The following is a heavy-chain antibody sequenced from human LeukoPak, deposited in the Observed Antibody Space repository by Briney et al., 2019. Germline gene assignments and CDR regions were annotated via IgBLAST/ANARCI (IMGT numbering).Heavy chain of an antibody. J-gene: IGHJ6*03. CDR3: ARTLDYYDSSGYYGVNYYYYMDV. CDR2: MNPNSGNT. CDR1: GYTFTGYY. D-gene: IGHD3-22*01. Sequence: GASVKVSCKASGYTFTGYYMHWVRQATGQGLEWMGWMNPNSGNTGYAQKFQGRVTITRNTSISTAYMELSSLRSEDTAVYYCARTLDYYDSSGYYGVNYYYYMDVWGKGTTVTVSS. V-gene: IGHV1-8*03.